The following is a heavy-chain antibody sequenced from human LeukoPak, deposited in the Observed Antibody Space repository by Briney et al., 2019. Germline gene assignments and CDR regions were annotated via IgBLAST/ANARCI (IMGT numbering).Heavy chain of an antibody. Sequence: GGSLRLSCAASGFTFSNYWVHWVRQAPGEGLVWVSRVNIDGSDTAYADSVKGRFTISRDNSKNTLYLQMNSLRAEDTAVYYCAKEGGVAVAYFDYWGQGTLVTVSS. CDR2: VNIDGSDT. V-gene: IGHV3-74*01. D-gene: IGHD6-19*01. J-gene: IGHJ4*02. CDR1: GFTFSNYW. CDR3: AKEGGVAVAYFDY.